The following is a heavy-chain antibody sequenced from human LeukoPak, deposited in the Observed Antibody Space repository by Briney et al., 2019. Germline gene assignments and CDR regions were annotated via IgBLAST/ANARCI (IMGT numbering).Heavy chain of an antibody. J-gene: IGHJ5*01. Sequence: GGSLRLSCATSGFTFGSYAMAWVRQAPGKGLEWVSGITGIDGSTYYADSVKGRFTISRDNSKNTLYLQMNSLRGEDTAAYYCAKDAVRGSGRINWFDSWGQGTLVTVSS. CDR2: ITGIDGST. CDR1: GFTFGSYA. V-gene: IGHV3-23*01. D-gene: IGHD3-10*01. CDR3: AKDAVRGSGRINWFDS.